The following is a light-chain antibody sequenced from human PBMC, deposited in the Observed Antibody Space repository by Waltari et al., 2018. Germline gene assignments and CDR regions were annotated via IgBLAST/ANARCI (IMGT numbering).Light chain of an antibody. CDR2: DAS. Sequence: EIVLTQSPATLSLSPGERATLSCRASQSVTSYLAWYQQKPGQAPRLLIYDASNRATVIPARFSGSGSGTDFTLTISTLEPEDFAVYYCQQRSNWVFTFGPGTKVDIK. CDR1: QSVTSY. V-gene: IGKV3-11*01. CDR3: QQRSNWVFT. J-gene: IGKJ3*01.